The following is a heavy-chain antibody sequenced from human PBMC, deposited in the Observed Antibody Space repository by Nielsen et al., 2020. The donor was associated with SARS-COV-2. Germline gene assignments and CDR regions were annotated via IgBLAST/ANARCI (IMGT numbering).Heavy chain of an antibody. CDR3: ARGGGVVVVPAPFEDWFDP. D-gene: IGHD2-2*01. CDR1: GYTFTSYG. CDR2: ISAYNGNT. J-gene: IGHJ5*02. Sequence: ASVRVSCKASGYTFTSYGIGWVRQAPGQGLEWMGWISAYNGNTNYAQKLQGRVTMTTDTSTSTAYMELRSLRSDDTAVYYCARGGGVVVVPAPFEDWFDPWGQGTLVTVSS. V-gene: IGHV1-18*01.